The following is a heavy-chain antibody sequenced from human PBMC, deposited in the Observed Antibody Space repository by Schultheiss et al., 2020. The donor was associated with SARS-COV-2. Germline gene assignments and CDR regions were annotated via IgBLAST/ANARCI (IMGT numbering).Heavy chain of an antibody. J-gene: IGHJ6*03. V-gene: IGHV4-59*12. CDR2: IYYSGST. D-gene: IGHD6-19*01. CDR3: AREGDYSSGWPRYYYYYYYMDV. Sequence: GSLRLSCTVSGGSISSYYWSWIRQPPGKGLEWIGYIYYSGSTNYNPSLKSRVTISVDTSKNQFSLKLSSVTAADTAVYYCAREGDYSSGWPRYYYYYYYMDVWGKGTTVTVSS. CDR1: GGSISSYY.